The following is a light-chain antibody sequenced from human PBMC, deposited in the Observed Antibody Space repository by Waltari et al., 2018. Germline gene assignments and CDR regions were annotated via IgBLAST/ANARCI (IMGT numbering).Light chain of an antibody. CDR1: SSDVGGYTY. V-gene: IGLV2-11*01. J-gene: IGLJ3*02. Sequence: QSALTQPRSVPGSPGQSVTISCTGTSSDVGGYTYVSWYQQDPGKAPKLMIYDINKRPSGVPDRFSGSKSGNTASLTISGVQAEDEADYYCCSYVGPNTFWVFGGGTKLTVL. CDR2: DIN. CDR3: CSYVGPNTFWV.